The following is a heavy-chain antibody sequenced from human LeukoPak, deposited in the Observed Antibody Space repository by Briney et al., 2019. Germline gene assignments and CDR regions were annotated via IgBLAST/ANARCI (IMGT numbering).Heavy chain of an antibody. V-gene: IGHV1-46*01. J-gene: IGHJ4*02. CDR1: GYTVSELS. D-gene: IGHD6-13*01. Sequence: ASVKVSCKVSGYTVSELSIYWVRQAPGQGLEWMGIINPSGGSTSYAQKFQGRVTMTRDMSTSTVYMELSSLRSEDTAVYYCARDGIAAAGLYFDYWGQGTLVTVSS. CDR3: ARDGIAAAGLYFDY. CDR2: INPSGGST.